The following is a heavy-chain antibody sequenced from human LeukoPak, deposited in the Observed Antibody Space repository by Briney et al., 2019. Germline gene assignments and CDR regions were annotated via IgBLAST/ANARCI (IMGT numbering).Heavy chain of an antibody. CDR2: IKPDGRDT. J-gene: IGHJ4*02. CDR3: ARDWYHAIDY. CDR1: GFTFSSYS. Sequence: GSLRLSCAASGFTFSSYSMSWVRQAPGKGLEWVATIKPDGRDTYYVDSVKGRFTISRDNAKNSLYLQMSSLRAEDTAVYYCARDWYHAIDYWGQGTLVTVSS. D-gene: IGHD2-2*01. V-gene: IGHV3-7*01.